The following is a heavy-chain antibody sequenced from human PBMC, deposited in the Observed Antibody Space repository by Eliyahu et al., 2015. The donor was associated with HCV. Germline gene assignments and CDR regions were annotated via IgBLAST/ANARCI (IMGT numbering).Heavy chain of an antibody. V-gene: IGHV4-59*01. CDR1: GGSITTYY. J-gene: IGHJ5*02. CDR3: ASGGGGIAVTGTGGWFDP. CDR2: IHYSGST. D-gene: IGHD6-19*01. Sequence: QVQLQESGPGLVKPSETLSLTCTVSGGSITTYYWIWIRQPPGKGLEWIGYIHYSGSTNYNPSLKSRVTISIDTSKNQFSLNLTSVTAADTAMYYCASGGGGIAVTGTGGWFDPWGQGTLATVSS.